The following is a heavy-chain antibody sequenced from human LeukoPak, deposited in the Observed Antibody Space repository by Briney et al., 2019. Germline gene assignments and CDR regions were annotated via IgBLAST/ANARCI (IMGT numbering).Heavy chain of an antibody. CDR2: FDPEDGET. Sequence: ASVKVSCKVSGYTLTELSMHWVQQAPGKGLEWMGGFDPEDGETIYAQKFQGRVTITTDESTSTAYMELSSLRSEDTAVYYCARRNYYDPRGDAFDIWGQGTMVTVSS. V-gene: IGHV1-24*01. CDR3: ARRNYYDPRGDAFDI. CDR1: GYTLTELS. D-gene: IGHD3-3*01. J-gene: IGHJ3*02.